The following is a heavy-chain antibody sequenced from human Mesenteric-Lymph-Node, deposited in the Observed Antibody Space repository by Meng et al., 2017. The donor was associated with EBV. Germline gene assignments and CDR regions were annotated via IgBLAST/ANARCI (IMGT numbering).Heavy chain of an antibody. CDR2: IIPLFGTI. D-gene: IGHD4-17*01. CDR3: TRGEAVTSFDY. CDR1: GGSFSTYT. Sequence: QGQPEQSGAEVKSPGSSVKVSCKASGGSFSTYTINGVRQAPGQGLEWMGGIIPLFGTINYAQKFQARVTITADKSTNTAYMELVSLRSDDTAVYYCTRGEAVTSFDYWGQGTLVTVSS. V-gene: IGHV1-69*06. J-gene: IGHJ4*02.